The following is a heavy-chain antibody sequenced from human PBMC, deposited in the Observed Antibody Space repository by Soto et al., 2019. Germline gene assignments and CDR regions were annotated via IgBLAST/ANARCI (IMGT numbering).Heavy chain of an antibody. D-gene: IGHD3-3*01. J-gene: IGHJ4*02. Sequence: GGSLRLSCAASGFTFSSSWMHWVRQAPGKGLVWVSRVSGDGSSTNYADSVKGRFTISRDNSKNTLYLQMNSLRAEDTAVYYCAKDHEPFLLEWRSTIDYWGQGTLVTVSS. CDR1: GFTFSSSW. CDR3: AKDHEPFLLEWRSTIDY. V-gene: IGHV3-74*01. CDR2: VSGDGSST.